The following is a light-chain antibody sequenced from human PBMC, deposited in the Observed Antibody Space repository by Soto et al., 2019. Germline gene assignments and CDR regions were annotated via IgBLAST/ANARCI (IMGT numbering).Light chain of an antibody. Sequence: DIQMTQSPSSLAASVGDRVTITCRASQGIIDYLAWYQQKPGRAPKLLIYAASTLHSGVPSRFSGSGAGTDFTITISSLQPEDVANYYCQKYNSAPRTFGQGTKVEIK. CDR1: QGIIDY. J-gene: IGKJ1*01. V-gene: IGKV1-27*01. CDR2: AAS. CDR3: QKYNSAPRT.